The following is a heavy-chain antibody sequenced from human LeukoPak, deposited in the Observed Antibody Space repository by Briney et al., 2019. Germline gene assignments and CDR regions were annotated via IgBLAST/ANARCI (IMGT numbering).Heavy chain of an antibody. CDR2: IYYSGDT. Sequence: SETLSLTCTVSDGAIAGYSWSWIRQPPGKGLEWIGYIYYSGDTNYNPSLQSRVTVSVDTSKNQFSLKLSSAAAADTAVYYCARLRESGWFGESPFDYWGQGTLVTVSS. CDR1: DGAIAGYS. J-gene: IGHJ4*02. V-gene: IGHV4-59*01. CDR3: ARLRESGWFGESPFDY. D-gene: IGHD3-10*01.